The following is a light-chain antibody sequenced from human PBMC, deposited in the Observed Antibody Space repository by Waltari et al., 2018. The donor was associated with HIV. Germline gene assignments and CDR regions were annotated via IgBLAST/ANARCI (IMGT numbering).Light chain of an antibody. J-gene: IGKJ2*01. CDR1: QSVSSIY. V-gene: IGKV3-20*01. Sequence: EIVLMQSPGTLSLSPGDRATLSCRASQSVSSIYLAWYQQKPGQAPRLLIYGASSRATGIPDRFSGSGSGTDFTLTISRLEPEDFAVYYCQQYGSSLFTFGQGTKLEIK. CDR3: QQYGSSLFT. CDR2: GAS.